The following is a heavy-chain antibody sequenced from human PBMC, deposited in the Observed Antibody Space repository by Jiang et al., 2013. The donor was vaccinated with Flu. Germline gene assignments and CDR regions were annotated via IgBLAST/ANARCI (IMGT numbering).Heavy chain of an antibody. Sequence: VKPSQTLSLTCTVSGAPSAVVVTTGAGSGSRRKGLEWIGRIYTSGSTNYNPSLKSRVTMSVDTSKNQFSLRLTSVTAADTAVYYCSRSPRSNRAFDIWGQGTMVTVSS. V-gene: IGHV4-61*02. J-gene: IGHJ3*02. CDR1: GAPSAVVVTT. CDR2: IYTSGST. CDR3: SRSPRSNRAFDI.